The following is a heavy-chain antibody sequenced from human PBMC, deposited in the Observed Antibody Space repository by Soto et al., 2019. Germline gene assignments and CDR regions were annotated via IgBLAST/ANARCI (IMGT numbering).Heavy chain of an antibody. CDR1: GGSVSSDEDY. J-gene: IGHJ4*02. CDR3: AAESGSTYGYFDY. D-gene: IGHD5-18*01. CDR2: ISNSGST. V-gene: IGHV4-30-4*08. Sequence: SGTLSLTCTVSGGSVSSDEDYWSWIRQSPRNGLEWIGYISNSGSTGYNPSLKTRLSMSVDRSKNQFTLRLTSVTAADTAVYFCAAESGSTYGYFDYWGQGTQVTVSS.